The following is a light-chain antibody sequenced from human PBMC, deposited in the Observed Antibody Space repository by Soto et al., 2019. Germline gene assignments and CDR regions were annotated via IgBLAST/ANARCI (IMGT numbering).Light chain of an antibody. CDR2: EVS. CDR1: SSDVGGYNY. J-gene: IGLJ1*01. V-gene: IGLV2-14*01. Sequence: QSALTRPASVSGSPGQSITISCTGTSSDVGGYNYVSWYQQHPGKAPKLIIFEVSYRPSGISNRFSASKSGDTASLTISGLQADDEADYSCCSYPDSRNQIFGSGTKVTVL. CDR3: CSYPDSRNQI.